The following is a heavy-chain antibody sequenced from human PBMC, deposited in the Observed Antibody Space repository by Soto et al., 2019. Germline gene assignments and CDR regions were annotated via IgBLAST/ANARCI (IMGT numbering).Heavy chain of an antibody. CDR2: IYTSGST. J-gene: IGHJ5*02. V-gene: IGHV4-4*07. CDR1: GGSISSYY. Sequence: LSLTCTVSGGSISSYYWSWIRQPAGKGLEWIGRIYTSGSTNYNPSLKSRVTMSVDTSKNQFSLKLSSVTAADTAVYYCAREISGLLLVGKWFDPWGQGTLGTSPQ. D-gene: IGHD2-15*01. CDR3: AREISGLLLVGKWFDP.